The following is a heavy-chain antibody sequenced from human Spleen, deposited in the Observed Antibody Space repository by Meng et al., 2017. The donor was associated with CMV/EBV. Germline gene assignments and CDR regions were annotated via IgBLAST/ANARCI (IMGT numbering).Heavy chain of an antibody. CDR3: ARDPAVGQYSSSWYPDF. CDR2: IKQDGSEI. J-gene: IGHJ4*02. V-gene: IGHV3-7*01. D-gene: IGHD6-13*01. CDR1: GFIFDTYW. Sequence: GESLKISCAASGFIFDTYWMNWVRQAPGKGLEWVADIKQDGSEIYYVDSVKGRFTISRDNAKNSLYLQMNSLRAEDTAVYYCARDPAVGQYSSSWYPDFWGQGTLVTVSS.